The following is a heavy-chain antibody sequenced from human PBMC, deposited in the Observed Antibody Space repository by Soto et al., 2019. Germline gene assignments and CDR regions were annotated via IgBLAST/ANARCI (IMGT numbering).Heavy chain of an antibody. D-gene: IGHD6-13*01. J-gene: IGHJ3*02. Sequence: GGSLRLSCAASGFTFSRYDMNWVRQAPGKGLEWVSSISSGSGYIYYADSVKGRFTISRDNARNSLYLQMNSLRAEDSAVYFCARATAAPGPRSAFDIWGQGTMVTVSS. CDR1: GFTFSRYD. CDR2: ISSGSGYI. V-gene: IGHV3-21*01. CDR3: ARATAAPGPRSAFDI.